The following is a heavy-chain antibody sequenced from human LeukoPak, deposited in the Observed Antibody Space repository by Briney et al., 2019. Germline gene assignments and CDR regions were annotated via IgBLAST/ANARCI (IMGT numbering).Heavy chain of an antibody. Sequence: PGGSLRLSCAASGFTFDDYAMHWVRQAPGKGLEWVSGISWNSGSIGYADSVKGRFTISRDNAKNSLYLQMNSLRAKDMALYYCAKDLVVGISGGAFDIWGQGTMVTVSS. V-gene: IGHV3-9*03. CDR1: GFTFDDYA. CDR3: AKDLVVGISGGAFDI. CDR2: ISWNSGSI. J-gene: IGHJ3*02. D-gene: IGHD3-22*01.